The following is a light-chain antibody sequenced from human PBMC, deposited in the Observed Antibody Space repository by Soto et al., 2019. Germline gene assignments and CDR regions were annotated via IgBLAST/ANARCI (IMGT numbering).Light chain of an antibody. Sequence: QSVLTQPRSVSGSPGQSVTISCTGTSSDVGGYNYVSWHQQHPGKAPKVIITEVSNRPSGVSNRFSGSKSGNTASLTISGLQAEDEADYYCSSYVNYNTFVVFGGGTQLTVL. CDR1: SSDVGGYNY. V-gene: IGLV2-11*01. J-gene: IGLJ2*01. CDR2: EVS. CDR3: SSYVNYNTFVV.